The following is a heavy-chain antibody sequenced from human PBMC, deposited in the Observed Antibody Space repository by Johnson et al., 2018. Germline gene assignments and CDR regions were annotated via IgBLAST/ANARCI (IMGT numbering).Heavy chain of an antibody. CDR1: GYSFSNNW. CDR2: IYPGNSDT. V-gene: IGHV5-51*01. J-gene: IGHJ3*01. Sequence: VQLVQSGAEVKKPGESLKITCNGSGYSFSNNWIGWVRQMPGKGLEWMGIIYPGNSDTRYRPPFQRQVTMSADKSTSTAYLQWSSLKASDTAMYYCARSGGFNAASDVWGQGTLVTVSA. D-gene: IGHD2-15*01. CDR3: ARSGGFNAASDV.